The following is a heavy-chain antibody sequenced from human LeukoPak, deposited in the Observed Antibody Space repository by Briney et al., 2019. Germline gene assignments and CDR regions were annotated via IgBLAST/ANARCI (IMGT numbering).Heavy chain of an antibody. Sequence: GGSLRLSCAASGFTFSSYAMSWVRQAPGKGLEWVSAISGSGGSTYYADSVKGRFAISRDNSKNTLYLQMNSLRAEDTAVYYCAKWVRQQLVYFDYWGQGTLVTVSS. CDR1: GFTFSSYA. CDR2: ISGSGGST. V-gene: IGHV3-23*01. J-gene: IGHJ4*02. CDR3: AKWVRQQLVYFDY. D-gene: IGHD6-13*01.